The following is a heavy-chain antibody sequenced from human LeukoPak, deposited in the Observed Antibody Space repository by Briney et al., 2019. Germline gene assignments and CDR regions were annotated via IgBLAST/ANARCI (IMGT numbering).Heavy chain of an antibody. CDR1: GGTFSSYA. D-gene: IGHD3-3*01. Sequence: GASVKVSCKASGGTFSSYAISWVRQAPGQGLEWMGRIIPILGIANYAQKFQGRVTITADKSTSTAYMELSSLRSEDTAVYYCARGGHYDFWSGYFKNAFDIWGQGTMVTVSS. V-gene: IGHV1-69*04. J-gene: IGHJ3*02. CDR2: IIPILGIA. CDR3: ARGGHYDFWSGYFKNAFDI.